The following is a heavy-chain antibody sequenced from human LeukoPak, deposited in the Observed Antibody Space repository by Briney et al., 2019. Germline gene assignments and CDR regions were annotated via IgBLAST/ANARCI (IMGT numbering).Heavy chain of an antibody. Sequence: GGSLRLSCAASGFTFSSYAMSWVRQAPGKGLEWVSSISSSSSYIYYADSVKGRFTISRDNAKNSLYLQMNSLRAEDTAVYYCAGEHYDFWSGYSMLWGQGTLVTVSS. J-gene: IGHJ4*02. D-gene: IGHD3-3*01. CDR1: GFTFSSYA. CDR3: AGEHYDFWSGYSML. CDR2: ISSSSSYI. V-gene: IGHV3-21*01.